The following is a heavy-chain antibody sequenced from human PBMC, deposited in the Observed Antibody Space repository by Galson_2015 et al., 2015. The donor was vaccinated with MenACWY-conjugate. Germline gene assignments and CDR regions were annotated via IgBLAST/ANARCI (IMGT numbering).Heavy chain of an antibody. CDR2: IYWDGNT. J-gene: IGHJ4*02. D-gene: IGHD1-1*01. CDR3: TREDNWAFHY. V-gene: IGHV3-53*01. CDR1: GFTVSSNF. Sequence: SLRLSCAASGFTVSSNFMNWLRQAPGKGPEWVADIYWDGNTYYAASVRGGFTISRDNSKNTLYLQMNGLRVEDTAVYYCTREDNWAFHYWGRGTLVTVSS.